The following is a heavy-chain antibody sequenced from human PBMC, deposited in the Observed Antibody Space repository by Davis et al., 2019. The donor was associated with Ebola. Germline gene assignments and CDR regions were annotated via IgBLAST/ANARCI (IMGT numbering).Heavy chain of an antibody. CDR1: GDSISSSGYY. Sequence: PSETLSLTCTVSGDSISSSGYYWGWIRQPPGKGLEWIGSIYHSGSTYYNPSLKSRVTISVDTSKNQFSLKLSSVTAADTAVYYCARAFEAAVWDYWGQGTLVTVSS. V-gene: IGHV4-39*07. CDR2: IYHSGST. J-gene: IGHJ4*02. CDR3: ARAFEAAVWDY. D-gene: IGHD6-13*01.